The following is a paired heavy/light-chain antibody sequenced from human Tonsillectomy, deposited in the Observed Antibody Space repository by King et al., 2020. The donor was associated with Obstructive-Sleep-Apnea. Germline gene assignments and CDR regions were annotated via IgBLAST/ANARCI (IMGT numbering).Heavy chain of an antibody. J-gene: IGHJ4*02. CDR3: ARDSVDWLPTGEFSRSFDY. CDR1: GASISSYH. D-gene: IGHD3-10*01. V-gene: IGHV4-4*07. CDR2: VYTSGST. Sequence: QVQLQESGPGLVKPSETLSLTCTVSGASISSYHWSWIRQPAGKGLEWIGRVYTSGSTNYNPSLKSRVTMSVDSSKNQFSLKLSSVTAADTALYYCARDSVDWLPTGEFSRSFDYWGQGTLVTVSS.
Light chain of an antibody. Sequence: EIVLTQSPGTLSLSPGDRATLSCRASQSVSGNSLAWYQQKPGQAPRLLIYGASSRATGIPDRFSGSGSGTDFTLTISRLEPEDFAVYYCQQFGASPLFTFGPGTKVDIK. J-gene: IGKJ3*01. CDR1: QSVSGNS. V-gene: IGKV3-20*01. CDR3: QQFGASPLFT. CDR2: GAS.